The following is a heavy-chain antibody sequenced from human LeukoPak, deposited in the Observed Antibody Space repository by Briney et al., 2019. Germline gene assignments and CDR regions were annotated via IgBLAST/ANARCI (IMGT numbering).Heavy chain of an antibody. Sequence: SVKVSCKTSGGTFSSSAISWVRQAPGQGLEWMGGIIPLFGKANYAQKFRGRVTITADESMSTVYMEMSSLTSDDTAVYYCARGGGGYNWNDVPDFWGQGTLVTVSS. CDR1: GGTFSSSA. V-gene: IGHV1-69*13. CDR2: IIPLFGKA. CDR3: ARGGGGYNWNDVPDF. J-gene: IGHJ4*02. D-gene: IGHD1-1*01.